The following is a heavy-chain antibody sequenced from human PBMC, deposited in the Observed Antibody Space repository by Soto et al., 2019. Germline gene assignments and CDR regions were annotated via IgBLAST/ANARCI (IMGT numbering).Heavy chain of an antibody. J-gene: IGHJ6*02. CDR1: GYTFTSYY. D-gene: IGHD7-27*01. CDR3: ARAWVPAQIYYYYGMDV. Sequence: SVKVSCKASGYTFTSYYMHWVRQAPGQGLEWMGGIIPIFGTANYALKFQGRVTITADESTSTAYMELSSLRSEDTAVYYCARAWVPAQIYYYYGMDVWGQGTTVTVSS. V-gene: IGHV1-69*13. CDR2: IIPIFGTA.